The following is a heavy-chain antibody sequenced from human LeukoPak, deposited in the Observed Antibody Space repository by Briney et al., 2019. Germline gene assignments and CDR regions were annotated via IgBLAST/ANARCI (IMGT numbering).Heavy chain of an antibody. V-gene: IGHV1-69*01. CDR3: ARSNSYGMLWVFDY. D-gene: IGHD5-18*01. J-gene: IGHJ4*02. CDR1: GGTFSSYA. CDR2: IIPIFGTA. Sequence: ASVKVSYKASGGTFSSYAISWVRQAPGQELEWMRGIIPIFGTANYAQKFQGRVTITADESTSTAYMELSSLRSEGTAVYYCARSNSYGMLWVFDYWGQGTLVTVSS.